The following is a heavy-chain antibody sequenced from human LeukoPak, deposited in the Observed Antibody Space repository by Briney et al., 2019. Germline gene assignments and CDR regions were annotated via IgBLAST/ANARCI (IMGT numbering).Heavy chain of an antibody. CDR1: GFTFSIYA. V-gene: IGHV3-23*01. CDR3: AEGGGDRAEYFQH. Sequence: TGGSLRLSCAASGFTFSIYAMTWVRQAPGKGLEWVSAISGSGVITYYADSVKGRFTISRDNSKNTLYLQMNSLRAEDTAMYYCAEGGGDRAEYFQHWGQGTLVTVSS. J-gene: IGHJ1*01. CDR2: ISGSGVIT. D-gene: IGHD2-21*02.